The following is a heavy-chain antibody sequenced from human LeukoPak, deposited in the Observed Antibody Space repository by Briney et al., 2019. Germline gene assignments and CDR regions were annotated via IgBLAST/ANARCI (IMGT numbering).Heavy chain of an antibody. V-gene: IGHV4-34*01. J-gene: IGHJ4*02. CDR3: AREGCTNGVCRKSPLFDY. D-gene: IGHD2-8*01. Sequence: SETLSLTCAVYGGSFSGYYWSWIRQPPGKGLEWIGEINHSGSTNYNPSLKSRVTISVDTSKNQFSLKLSSVTAADTAVYYCAREGCTNGVCRKSPLFDYWGQGTLVTVSS. CDR2: INHSGST. CDR1: GGSFSGYY.